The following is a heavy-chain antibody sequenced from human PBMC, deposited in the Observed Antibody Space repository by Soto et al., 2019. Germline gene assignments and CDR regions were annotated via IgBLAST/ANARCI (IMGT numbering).Heavy chain of an antibody. CDR1: GYIFTEYY. V-gene: IGHV1-2*02. CDR2: IKPSSGGT. D-gene: IGHD2-8*01. CDR3: ARSILIAPGVFDY. J-gene: IGHJ4*02. Sequence: ASVKVSCKASGYIFTEYYIHWVRQAPGQGPEWMGWIKPSSGGTNYAQKFQGRVTITADESTSTAYMELSSLRSEDTAVYYCARSILIAPGVFDYWGQGTLVTVSS.